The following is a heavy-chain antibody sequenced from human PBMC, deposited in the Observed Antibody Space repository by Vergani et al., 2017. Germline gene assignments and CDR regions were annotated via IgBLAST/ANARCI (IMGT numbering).Heavy chain of an antibody. D-gene: IGHD6-13*01. CDR2: INHRGST. CDR3: ARGLVGYSSSWVDY. CDR1: GGSFSGYY. Sequence: QVQLQQWGAGLLKPSETLSLTCAVYGGSFSGYYWSWIRQPPGKGLEWIGEINHRGSTNYNPSLKSRVTISVDTSKNQFSLKLCSVTAADTAVYYCARGLVGYSSSWVDYWGQGTLVTVSS. V-gene: IGHV4-34*01. J-gene: IGHJ4*02.